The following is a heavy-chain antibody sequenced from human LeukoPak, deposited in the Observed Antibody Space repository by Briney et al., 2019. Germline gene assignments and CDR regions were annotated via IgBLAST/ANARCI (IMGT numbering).Heavy chain of an antibody. V-gene: IGHV4-59*13. CDR3: ARGTGWYGRPDAFDI. CDR1: GGSISSYY. CDR2: IYYSGST. J-gene: IGHJ3*02. Sequence: SETLSLTCTVSGGSISSYYWGWIRQPPGKGLEWIGYIYYSGSTNYNPSLKSRVTISVDTSKNQFSLKLSSVTAADTAVYYCARGTGWYGRPDAFDIWGQGTMVTVSS. D-gene: IGHD2-15*01.